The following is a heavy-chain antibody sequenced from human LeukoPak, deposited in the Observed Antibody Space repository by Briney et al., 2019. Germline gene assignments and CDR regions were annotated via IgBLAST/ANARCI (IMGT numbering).Heavy chain of an antibody. CDR3: ARRPNRVGGYYDY. J-gene: IGHJ4*02. CDR2: IYTRGST. D-gene: IGHD3-22*01. V-gene: IGHV4-4*09. Sequence: SETLSLTCTVSGGSITSYYLSWIRQPPGKGLEWIGHIYTRGSTNYNPSLKSRVTISGDMSKNQFSLRLSSVTAADTAVYFCARRPNRVGGYYDYWGQGILVTVSS. CDR1: GGSITSYY.